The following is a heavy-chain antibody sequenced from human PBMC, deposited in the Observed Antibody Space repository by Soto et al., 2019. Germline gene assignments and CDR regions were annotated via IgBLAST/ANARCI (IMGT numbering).Heavy chain of an antibody. D-gene: IGHD6-19*01. CDR1: GFTFSSFG. Sequence: GGSLRLSCAASGFTFSSFGMHWVRQVPGKGLEWVALISYDGSKKYYADSVKGRFTISRDKSKNTLYLQMNSLRVEDTAVYYCAKDRGWSSADLDYWGQGTLVTVSS. V-gene: IGHV3-30*18. CDR2: ISYDGSKK. CDR3: AKDRGWSSADLDY. J-gene: IGHJ4*02.